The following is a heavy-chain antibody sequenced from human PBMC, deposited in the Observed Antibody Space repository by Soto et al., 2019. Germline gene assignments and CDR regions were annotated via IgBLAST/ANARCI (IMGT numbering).Heavy chain of an antibody. CDR1: GGSINGYY. CDR3: ARDTVGISSPGVY. D-gene: IGHD4-17*01. V-gene: IGHV4-4*07. Sequence: PSETQSLTYTVSGGSINGYYWTWIRQPAGKGLEWIGRIYTSGTTSYSPSLKSRVTMSLDTSKNHFSLRLTSVTAAETAVYYCARDTVGISSPGVYWGRGTLVTVSS. CDR2: IYTSGTT. J-gene: IGHJ4*02.